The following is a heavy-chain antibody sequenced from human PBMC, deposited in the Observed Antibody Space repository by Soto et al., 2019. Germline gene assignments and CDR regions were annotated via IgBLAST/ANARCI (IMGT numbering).Heavy chain of an antibody. CDR2: IHSDGSST. V-gene: IGHV3-74*03. J-gene: IGHJ3*02. Sequence: EVQLVESGGGLVQPGESLRLSCAASGFTFSYYWMHWVRQAPGKGLVWVSRIHSDGSSTTYADSVKGRFTISRDNARNTVYLQMNSLRVEDTAVYYCARGDRGAFDMWGQGTVVTFSS. D-gene: IGHD1-26*01. CDR3: ARGDRGAFDM. CDR1: GFTFSYYW.